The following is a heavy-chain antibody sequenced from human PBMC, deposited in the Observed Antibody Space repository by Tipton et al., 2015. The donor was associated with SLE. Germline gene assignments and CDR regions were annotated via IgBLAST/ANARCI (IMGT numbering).Heavy chain of an antibody. CDR2: IWYDGSNK. V-gene: IGHV3-30*14. CDR1: GFTFSTYA. CDR3: VRSGVLYWYFDL. J-gene: IGHJ2*01. Sequence: SLRLSCVASGFTFSTYAMHWVRQAPGKGLEWVAVIWYDGSNKYYADSVKGRFTISRDNSKNTLYLQMNSLRPEDTALYYCVRSGVLYWYFDLWGRGTLVTVSS. D-gene: IGHD2-8*01.